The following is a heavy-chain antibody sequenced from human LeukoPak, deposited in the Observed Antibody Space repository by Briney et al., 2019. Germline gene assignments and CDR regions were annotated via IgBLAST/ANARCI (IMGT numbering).Heavy chain of an antibody. CDR1: GFTFSSYG. V-gene: IGHV3-30*18. CDR3: AKDNRGINYDFWSGPPNWFDP. J-gene: IGHJ5*02. CDR2: ISYDGSSK. D-gene: IGHD3-3*01. Sequence: PGGSLRLSCAASGFTFSSYGMHWVRQAPGKGLEWVAVISYDGSSKYCADSVKGRFTISRDNSKNTLYLQMNSLRAEDTAVYYCAKDNRGINYDFWSGPPNWFDPWGQGTLVTVSS.